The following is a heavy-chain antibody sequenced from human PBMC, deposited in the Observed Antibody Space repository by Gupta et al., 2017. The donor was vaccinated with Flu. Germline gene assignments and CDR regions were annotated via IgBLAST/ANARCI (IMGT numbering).Heavy chain of an antibody. Sequence: EVQLLESGGGLVQPGGSLRLSCAASGLTFSNYAMNWVRQAPGKGLEWVSSISGSGGSTYYADSVMGLVTISRDNSKNTLYLQMNNLRAEDTTVYYCAKDRSGNPAVDYWGQGALVTVSS. V-gene: IGHV3-23*01. CDR1: GLTFSNYA. D-gene: IGHD6-13*01. CDR3: AKDRSGNPAVDY. J-gene: IGHJ4*02. CDR2: ISGSGGST.